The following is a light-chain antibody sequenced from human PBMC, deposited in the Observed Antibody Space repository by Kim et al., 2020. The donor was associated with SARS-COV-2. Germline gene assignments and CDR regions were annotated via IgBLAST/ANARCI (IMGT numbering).Light chain of an antibody. CDR1: QSVTSY. V-gene: IGKV3-11*01. CDR2: DAS. J-gene: IGKJ4*01. Sequence: LTQSPATLSLSPGERATLSCRASQSVTSYLVWYQQKPGRAPRLLIYDASNRATGIPARFSGSGSGTDFTLTISSLEPEDVAVYYCQQRSKWPPTFGGGTKVDIK. CDR3: QQRSKWPPT.